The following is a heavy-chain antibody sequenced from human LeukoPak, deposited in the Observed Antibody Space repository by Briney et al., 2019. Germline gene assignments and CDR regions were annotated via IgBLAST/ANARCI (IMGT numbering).Heavy chain of an antibody. Sequence: PGGSLKLSCAASGFTFSGSAMHWVRQASGKGLEWVGRIRSKASSYATTYAASLKDRFTISRDDSKNTTYLQINSLKTEDTAVYYCTPTVRLGTPPAQFDYWGQGALVTVSS. CDR1: GFTFSGSA. V-gene: IGHV3-73*01. J-gene: IGHJ4*02. CDR3: TPTVRLGTPPAQFDY. D-gene: IGHD1-1*01. CDR2: IRSKASSYAT.